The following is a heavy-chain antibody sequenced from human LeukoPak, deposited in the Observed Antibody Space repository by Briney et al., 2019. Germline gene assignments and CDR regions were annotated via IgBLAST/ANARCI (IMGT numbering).Heavy chain of an antibody. CDR1: GGSFSGYY. CDR2: INHSGST. V-gene: IGHV4-34*01. J-gene: IGHJ3*02. D-gene: IGHD6-19*01. Sequence: SETLSLTCAVYGGSFSGYYWSWIRQPPGKGLEWIGEINHSGSTNYNPSLKSRVTISVDTSKNQFSPKLSSVTAADTAVYYCARGARWQWLVPDAFDIWGQGTMVTVSS. CDR3: ARGARWQWLVPDAFDI.